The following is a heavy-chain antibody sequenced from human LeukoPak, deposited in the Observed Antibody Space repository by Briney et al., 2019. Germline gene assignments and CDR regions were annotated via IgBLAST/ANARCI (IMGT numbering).Heavy chain of an antibody. D-gene: IGHD5-24*01. V-gene: IGHV1-69*05. CDR3: ARERRDGHTGPHDY. Sequence: SVKVSCKASGGTLSSYAISWVRQAPGQGLEWMGRIIPIFGTANYAQKFQGRVTITTDESTSTAYMELSSLRSEDTAVYYCARERRDGHTGPHDYWGQGTLVTVSS. J-gene: IGHJ4*02. CDR2: IIPIFGTA. CDR1: GGTLSSYA.